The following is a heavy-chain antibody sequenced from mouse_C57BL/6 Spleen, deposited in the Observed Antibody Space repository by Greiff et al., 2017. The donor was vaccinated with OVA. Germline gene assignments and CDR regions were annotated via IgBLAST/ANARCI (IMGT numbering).Heavy chain of an antibody. CDR1: GYAFSSSW. V-gene: IGHV1-82*01. CDR3: AIQFITGYFEV. J-gene: IGHJ1*03. D-gene: IGHD1-1*01. Sequence: QVQLQQSGPELVKPGASVKISCKASGYAFSSSWMNWVKQRPGKGLEWIGRIYPGDGDTNYNGKFKGKATLTADKSSSTAYMQLSSLTSEDSAVYFCAIQFITGYFEVWGTGTTVTVSS. CDR2: IYPGDGDT.